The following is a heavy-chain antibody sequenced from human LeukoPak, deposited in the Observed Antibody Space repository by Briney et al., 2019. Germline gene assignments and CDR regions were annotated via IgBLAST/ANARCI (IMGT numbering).Heavy chain of an antibody. CDR1: GFTFSSYW. V-gene: IGHV4-34*01. J-gene: IGHJ4*02. Sequence: GSLRLSCAASGFTFSSYWMSWVRQPPGKGLEWIGEINHSGSTNYNPSLKSRVTISVDTSKNQFSLKLSSVTAADTAVYYCARGKTHGYWGQGTLVTVSS. CDR2: INHSGST. CDR3: ARGKTHGY.